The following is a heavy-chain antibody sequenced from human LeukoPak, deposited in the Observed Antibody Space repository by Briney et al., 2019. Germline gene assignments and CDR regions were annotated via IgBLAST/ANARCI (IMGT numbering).Heavy chain of an antibody. V-gene: IGHV4-61*05. D-gene: IGHD4-17*01. Sequence: PSETLSLTCTVSGGSISSSSYSWGWIRQPPGKGLEWIGYIYYSGSINYNPSLKSRVTISVDMSKNQFSLQLSSVTAADTAVYYCARQSRDGDYIAKLFDYWGQGTLVTVSS. CDR3: ARQSRDGDYIAKLFDY. CDR2: IYYSGSI. J-gene: IGHJ4*02. CDR1: GGSISSSSYS.